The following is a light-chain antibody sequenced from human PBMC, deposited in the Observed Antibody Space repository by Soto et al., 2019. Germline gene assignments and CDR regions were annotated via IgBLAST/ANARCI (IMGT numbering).Light chain of an antibody. CDR1: QSISSSY. V-gene: IGKV3-11*01. CDR2: DAS. CDR3: QQRSNWPRT. Sequence: DIVLAQSPVTLSCSPAERRTLSCRASQSISSSYLAWSQQKHGQAPRMLIYDASNRATGITARFSGSGSGTDFTLTISSLEPEDFAVYYCQQRSNWPRTFGQGTKVDIK. J-gene: IGKJ1*01.